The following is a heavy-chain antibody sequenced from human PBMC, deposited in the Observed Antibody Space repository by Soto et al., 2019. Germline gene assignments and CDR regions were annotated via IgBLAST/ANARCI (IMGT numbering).Heavy chain of an antibody. CDR1: GFTFTSSA. CDR2: IVVGSGNT. J-gene: IGHJ4*02. V-gene: IGHV1-58*01. Sequence: SVKVSCKASGFTFTSSAVQWVRQARGQRLEWIGWIVVGSGNTNYAQKFQGRVTMTEDTSTDTAYMELSSLRSEDTAVYYCATPMDQLRFFVGWGQGTLVTVSS. CDR3: ATPMDQLRFFVG. D-gene: IGHD3-3*01.